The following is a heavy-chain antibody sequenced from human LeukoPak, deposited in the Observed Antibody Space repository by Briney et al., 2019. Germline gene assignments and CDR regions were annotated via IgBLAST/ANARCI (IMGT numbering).Heavy chain of an antibody. J-gene: IGHJ4*02. V-gene: IGHV1-18*01. Sequence: ASVKVSCKASGYTLNNYGITWVRQAPGQGLEWMGWLNFHRGETDYAQKFQGRVTMTADTATSTAYMELRSLRRDDTAVYYCARGRPSQYLDLLYFDYWGQGTLVTVSS. CDR2: LNFHRGET. CDR3: ARGRPSQYLDLLYFDY. CDR1: GYTLNNYG. D-gene: IGHD2-21*01.